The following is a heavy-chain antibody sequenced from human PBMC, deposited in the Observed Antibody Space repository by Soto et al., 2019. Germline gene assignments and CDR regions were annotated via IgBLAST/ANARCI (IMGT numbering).Heavy chain of an antibody. D-gene: IGHD6-13*01. CDR3: ARDSGQQQQLAFGYDY. Sequence: VASLKVSCKASGYTFTSYYMHWVRQAPGQGLEWMGIINPSGGSTSYAQKFQGRVTMTRDTSTSTVYMELSSLRSEDTAVYYCARDSGQQQQLAFGYDYWGQGTLVTVS. CDR1: GYTFTSYY. V-gene: IGHV1-46*01. J-gene: IGHJ4*02. CDR2: INPSGGST.